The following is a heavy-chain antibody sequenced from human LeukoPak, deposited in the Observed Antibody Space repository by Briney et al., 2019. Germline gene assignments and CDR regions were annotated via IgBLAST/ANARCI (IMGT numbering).Heavy chain of an antibody. D-gene: IGHD2-2*01. V-gene: IGHV4-4*07. CDR2: IYTSGST. CDR3: ARMTVVPAVDYYYYMDV. Sequence: SETLSLTCTVSGGSISSYYWSWIRQPAGKGLEWIGRIYTSGSTNYNPSLKSRVTMSVDTSKNQFSRKLSSVTAAVTAVYYCARMTVVPAVDYYYYMDVWGKGTTVTVSS. J-gene: IGHJ6*03. CDR1: GGSISSYY.